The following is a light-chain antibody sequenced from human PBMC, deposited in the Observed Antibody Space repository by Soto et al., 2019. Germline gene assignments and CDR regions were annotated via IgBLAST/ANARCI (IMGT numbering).Light chain of an antibody. V-gene: IGLV2-14*01. CDR1: RDDIGAYDY. CDR2: EVT. CDR3: NSYTNSSAVV. J-gene: IGLJ2*01. Sequence: QSVLTQPASVSGSPGQSITISCAGTRDDIGAYDYVSWYQQHPGNAPKLLVYEVTNRPSGVSDRFSGSKSGNTASLTISGXQAEDEADYYCNSYTNSSAVVFGGGTKVTVL.